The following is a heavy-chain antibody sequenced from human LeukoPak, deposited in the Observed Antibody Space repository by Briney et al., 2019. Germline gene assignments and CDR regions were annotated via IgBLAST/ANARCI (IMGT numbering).Heavy chain of an antibody. CDR2: ISSSSDTI. Sequence: GGSLRLSCAASGFIFSKYSMHWVRQAPGKGLEWVSYISSSSDTIYYADSVKGRFTISRDNAKNSLHLQMNSLRDEDTAVYYCARDGYCSSGSCYGSYDYWGQGTLVTVSS. CDR1: GFIFSKYS. V-gene: IGHV3-48*02. J-gene: IGHJ4*02. D-gene: IGHD2-15*01. CDR3: ARDGYCSSGSCYGSYDY.